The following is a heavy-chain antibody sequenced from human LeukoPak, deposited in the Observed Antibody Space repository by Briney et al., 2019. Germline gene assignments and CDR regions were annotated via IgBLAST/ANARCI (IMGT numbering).Heavy chain of an antibody. V-gene: IGHV3-33*01. J-gene: IGHJ4*02. CDR2: IWYDASNK. Sequence: GRSLRLSCAASGFTFSSYGMHWVRQAPGKGLEWVAVIWYDASNKYYADSVKGRFTISRDNSKNTLYLQMNSLRDDDTAVYYCVRGVGVSRFNYLDSWGQGTLVIVSS. CDR1: GFTFSSYG. CDR3: VRGVGVSRFNYLDS. D-gene: IGHD6-13*01.